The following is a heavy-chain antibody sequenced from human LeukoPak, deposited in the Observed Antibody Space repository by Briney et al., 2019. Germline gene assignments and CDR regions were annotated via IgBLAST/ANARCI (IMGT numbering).Heavy chain of an antibody. D-gene: IGHD3-9*01. CDR1: GFTFSDYY. CDR3: ARSLFELDILMGY. CDR2: ISTSDTYT. V-gene: IGHV3-11*03. J-gene: IGHJ4*02. Sequence: GGSLRLSCVASGFTFSDYYMSWIRQAPGEGLEWVSYISTSDTYTAYADSVRGRFTISRDNAKNSLYLHMHSLRAEDTAVYYCARSLFELDILMGYWGQGTLVTVSS.